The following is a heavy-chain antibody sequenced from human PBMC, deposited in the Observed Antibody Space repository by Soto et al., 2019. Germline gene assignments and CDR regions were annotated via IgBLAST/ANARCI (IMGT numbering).Heavy chain of an antibody. Sequence: SLGLSCTVSVLTLSSAEMYCVRQAQGKGLEWISYIHPSFQPIFYADSVKGRFTISRDNANNSLFLQVDSLGAEDTAVYYCERRASRWGPGTMVTVSS. CDR3: ERRASR. V-gene: IGHV3-48*03. D-gene: IGHD1-26*01. J-gene: IGHJ4*03. CDR2: IHPSFQPI. CDR1: VLTLSSAE.